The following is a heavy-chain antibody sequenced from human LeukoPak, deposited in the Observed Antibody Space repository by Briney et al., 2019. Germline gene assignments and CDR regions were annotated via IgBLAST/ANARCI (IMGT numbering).Heavy chain of an antibody. CDR2: ISGSGGST. CDR3: AKGRQLWLHVPDY. Sequence: PGGSLRLSCAASGFTFSSYAMSWVRQAPGKGLEWVSAISGSGGSTHYADSVKGRFTISRDNSKNTLYLQMNSLRAEDTAVFYCAKGRQLWLHVPDYWGQGTLVTVSS. J-gene: IGHJ4*02. CDR1: GFTFSSYA. V-gene: IGHV3-23*01. D-gene: IGHD5-18*01.